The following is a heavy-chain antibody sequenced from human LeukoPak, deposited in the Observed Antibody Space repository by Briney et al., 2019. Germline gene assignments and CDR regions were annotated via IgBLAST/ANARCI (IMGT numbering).Heavy chain of an antibody. CDR3: ATNPATVNTVMEGSYWFDP. D-gene: IGHD4-17*01. V-gene: IGHV4-34*12. CDR1: GRSLCGYY. J-gene: IGHJ5*02. CDR2: IILCGST. Sequence: SETLSLTFAVYGRSLCGYYCGSVRQPPGKRLGWNVEIILCGSTNYNPSLKSRVTISIDTSTNQFSLKLRSVTAADTAVDYCATNPATVNTVMEGSYWFDPWGQGTLVTVSS.